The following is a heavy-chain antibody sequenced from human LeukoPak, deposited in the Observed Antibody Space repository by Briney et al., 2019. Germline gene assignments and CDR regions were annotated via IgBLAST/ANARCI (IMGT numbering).Heavy chain of an antibody. CDR2: NSAYNGDT. CDR1: GYRYNNYG. J-gene: IGHJ4*02. Sequence: ASVTVSCTASGYRYNNYGNTWMRQAPGQGLECMGWNSAYNGDTNYAQNFQGRLTMTTDTSTNTVYMELRSLRSDDTAVYYCARVWSPDSENSGWKLFFDYWGQGTLVSVSS. V-gene: IGHV1-18*01. CDR3: ARVWSPDSENSGWKLFFDY. D-gene: IGHD6-19*01.